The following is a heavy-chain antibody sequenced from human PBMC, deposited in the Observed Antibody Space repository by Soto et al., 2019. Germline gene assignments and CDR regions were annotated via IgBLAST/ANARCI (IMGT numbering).Heavy chain of an antibody. Sequence: EVQLVESEGGLVQPGGSLRLSCAASGFTFSSYWMSWVRQAPGKGLEWVANIKQDGSEKYYVDSVKGRFTISRDNAKNSLYLQMNSLRAEDTAVYYCARFITIFGVVIIPVFAFDIWGQGTMVTVSS. D-gene: IGHD3-3*01. CDR3: ARFITIFGVVIIPVFAFDI. CDR2: IKQDGSEK. J-gene: IGHJ3*02. V-gene: IGHV3-7*01. CDR1: GFTFSSYW.